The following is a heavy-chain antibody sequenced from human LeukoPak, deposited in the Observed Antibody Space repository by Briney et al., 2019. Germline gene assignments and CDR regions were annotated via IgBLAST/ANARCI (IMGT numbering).Heavy chain of an antibody. D-gene: IGHD4-11*01. CDR3: AKYFYSNYYYGMDV. V-gene: IGHV3-23*01. CDR2: ISGSGGST. Sequence: GGSLRLSCAASGFTFSSYAMSWVRQAPGKGLEWVSAISGSGGSTYYADSVKGRFTISRDNSKNTLYLQMNSLRAEDTAIYYCAKYFYSNYYYGMDVWGQGTTVTVSS. J-gene: IGHJ6*02. CDR1: GFTFSSYA.